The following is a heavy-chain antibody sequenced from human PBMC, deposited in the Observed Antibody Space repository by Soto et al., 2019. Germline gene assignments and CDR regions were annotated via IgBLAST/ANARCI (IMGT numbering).Heavy chain of an antibody. CDR3: ARDPYCRSTRCRNWVDS. J-gene: IGHJ5*01. CDR1: GFNFRSYA. Sequence: QVQLVESGGGVVQPGKSLTLACATSGFNFRSYAVHWVRQAPGKGLEWVAVIWYDGTTKYYGESVKGRFSSSRDNSNNTVYLRMHRLRGEDTAVYYCARDPYCRSTRCRNWVDSWGQGTLVSVST. D-gene: IGHD2-2*01. CDR2: IWYDGTTK. V-gene: IGHV3-33*01.